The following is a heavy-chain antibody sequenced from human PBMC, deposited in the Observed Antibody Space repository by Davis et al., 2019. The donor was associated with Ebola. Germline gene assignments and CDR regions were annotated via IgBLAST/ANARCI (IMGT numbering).Heavy chain of an antibody. CDR1: GYTFTSYY. Sequence: AASVKVSCKASGYTFTSYYMHWVRQAPGQGLEWMGWISAYNSKTNYAQSLQGRVTMTTDTSTGTAYMELRSLRSDDTAVYFCARTSIVGTTTTASDIWGQGTKVTVSS. CDR2: ISAYNSKT. V-gene: IGHV1-18*04. J-gene: IGHJ3*02. CDR3: ARTSIVGTTTTASDI. D-gene: IGHD1-26*01.